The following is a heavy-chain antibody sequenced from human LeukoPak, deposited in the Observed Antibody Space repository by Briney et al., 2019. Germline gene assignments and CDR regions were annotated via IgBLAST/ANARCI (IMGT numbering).Heavy chain of an antibody. CDR3: TRPNYGDYLEGATSAFDI. J-gene: IGHJ3*02. V-gene: IGHV3-73*01. CDR1: GFTFSGSA. Sequence: GGSLRLSCAASGFTFSGSAMHWVRQASGKGLEWVGRIRSKANSYATAYAASVKGRFTISRDDSKNTAYLQMNSLKTEDTAVYYCTRPNYGDYLEGATSAFDIWGQGTMVTVSS. D-gene: IGHD4-17*01. CDR2: IRSKANSYAT.